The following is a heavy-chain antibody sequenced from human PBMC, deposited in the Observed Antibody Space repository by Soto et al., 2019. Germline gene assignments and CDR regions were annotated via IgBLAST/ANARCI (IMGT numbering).Heavy chain of an antibody. V-gene: IGHV3-48*03. CDR2: ISVSGRTI. CDR3: ARRAHIYYDALTGYEEAGMDV. Sequence: VELVESGGDLVQPGGSLTLACAASGFNFKSYEMNWVRHAPGKGLEWISYISVSGRTIYYADSVKGRVNISRDNAKNLVFLQMNSLRAEDTAIYYCARRAHIYYDALTGYEEAGMDVWGQGTTVTVSS. J-gene: IGHJ6*02. CDR1: GFNFKSYE. D-gene: IGHD3-9*01.